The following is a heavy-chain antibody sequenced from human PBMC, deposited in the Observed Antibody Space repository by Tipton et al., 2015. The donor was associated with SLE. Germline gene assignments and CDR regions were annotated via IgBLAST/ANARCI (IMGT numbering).Heavy chain of an antibody. J-gene: IGHJ6*02. D-gene: IGHD3-10*01. CDR3: ARAMGGGFGESLEYYGMDV. Sequence: SLRLSCAASGFTFSSYSMNWVRQAPGKGLEWVSYISSSSSTIYYADSVKGRFTISRDNAKNSLYLQMNSLRAEDTAVYYCARAMGGGFGESLEYYGMDVWGQGTTVTVSS. CDR1: GFTFSSYS. V-gene: IGHV3-48*01. CDR2: ISSSSSTI.